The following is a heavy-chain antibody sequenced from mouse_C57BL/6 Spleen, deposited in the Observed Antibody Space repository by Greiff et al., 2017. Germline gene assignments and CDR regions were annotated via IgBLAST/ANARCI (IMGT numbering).Heavy chain of an antibody. CDR3: ARENGSSYDY. CDR1: GFTFSDYY. D-gene: IGHD1-1*01. J-gene: IGHJ2*01. V-gene: IGHV5-16*01. CDR2: INYDGSST. Sequence: EVQLVESEGGLVQPGSSMKLSCTASGFTFSDYYMAWVRQVPEKGLEWVANINYDGSSTYYLDSLKSRFIISRHNAKNILYLQMSSLKSEDTATYYCARENGSSYDYWGQGTTLTVSS.